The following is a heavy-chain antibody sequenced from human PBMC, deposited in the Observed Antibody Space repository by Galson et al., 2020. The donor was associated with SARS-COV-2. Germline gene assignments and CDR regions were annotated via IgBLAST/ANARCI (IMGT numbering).Heavy chain of an antibody. CDR2: ISSSSAYI. J-gene: IGHJ3*02. V-gene: IGHV3-21*01. CDR1: GFAFSSFS. D-gene: IGHD3-22*01. Sequence: GGSLRLSCAASGFAFSSFSMNWVRQAPGRGLEWVSSISSSSAYIYYADSLKGRFTISRDNAKNSLYLQMNSLRAEDTAVYYCARAQYYYDNSESFDIWGQGIMVTVSS. CDR3: ARAQYYYDNSESFDI.